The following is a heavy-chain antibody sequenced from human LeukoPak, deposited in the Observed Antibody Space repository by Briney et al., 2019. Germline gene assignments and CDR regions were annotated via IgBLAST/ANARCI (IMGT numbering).Heavy chain of an antibody. CDR1: GYTFTSYY. D-gene: IGHD3-10*01. CDR3: AGAMVRGVSLAFDI. V-gene: IGHV1-2*02. Sequence: ASVKVSCKASGYTFTSYYMHWVRQAPGQGLEWMGWINPNSGGTNYAQKFQGRVTMTRDTSISTAYMELSRLRSDDTAVYYCAGAMVRGVSLAFDIWGQGTMVTVSS. CDR2: INPNSGGT. J-gene: IGHJ3*02.